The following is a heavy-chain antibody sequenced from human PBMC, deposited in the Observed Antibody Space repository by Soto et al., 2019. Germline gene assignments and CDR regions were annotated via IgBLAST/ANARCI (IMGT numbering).Heavy chain of an antibody. CDR3: ARGGLTDYFVY. D-gene: IGHD2-21*02. J-gene: IGHJ4*02. V-gene: IGHV3-33*01. CDR1: GVTFSSYG. Sequence: QVQLVESGGGVVQPGRSLRLSCAASGVTFSSYGMHWVRQAPGTGLEWVAVIWYDGSNKYYADSVKGRFTISRDNSKNTLYLQRNSRRAEDTAVYYCARGGLTDYFVYCGQGTLVTVSS. CDR2: IWYDGSNK.